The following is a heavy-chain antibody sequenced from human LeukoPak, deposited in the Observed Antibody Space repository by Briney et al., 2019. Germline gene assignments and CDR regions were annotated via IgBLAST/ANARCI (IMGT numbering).Heavy chain of an antibody. J-gene: IGHJ4*02. V-gene: IGHV4-34*01. CDR3: ARPPSGSYYDY. CDR2: INHSGST. D-gene: IGHD3-10*01. CDR1: GGSISSYY. Sequence: SETLSLTCTVSGGSISSYYWSWIRQPPGKGLEWIGEINHSGSTNYNPSLKSRVTISVDTSKNQFSLKLSSVTAADTAVYYCARPPSGSYYDYWGQGTLVTVSS.